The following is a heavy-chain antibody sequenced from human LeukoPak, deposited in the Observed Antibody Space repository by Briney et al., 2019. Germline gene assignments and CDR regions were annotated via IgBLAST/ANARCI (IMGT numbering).Heavy chain of an antibody. D-gene: IGHD3/OR15-3a*01. CDR2: INPSGGST. CDR1: GYTFTWYY. Sequence: GASVKVSCKASGYTFTWYYMHWVRQAPGQGLEWMGIINPSGGSTSYAQKFQGRVTMTRDTSTRIVYMELSSLRSEDTAVYYCARWGASGLALIYYYGMDVWGQGTTVAVSS. CDR3: ARWGASGLALIYYYGMDV. J-gene: IGHJ6*02. V-gene: IGHV1-46*01.